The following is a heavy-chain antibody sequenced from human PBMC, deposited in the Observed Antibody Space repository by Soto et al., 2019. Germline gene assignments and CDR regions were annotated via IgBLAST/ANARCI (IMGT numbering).Heavy chain of an antibody. D-gene: IGHD4-17*01. CDR3: ASWAVTTGYYYGMDV. CDR1: GFTFSSYW. CDR2: INSDGSST. Sequence: EMQLVESGGGLVQPGGSLRLSCAASGFTFSSYWMHWVRQAPGKGLVWVSRINSDGSSTSYADSVKGRFTISRDNAKNTLHLQMNSLRAEDTAVYYCASWAVTTGYYYGMDVWGQGTTVTVSS. J-gene: IGHJ6*02. V-gene: IGHV3-74*01.